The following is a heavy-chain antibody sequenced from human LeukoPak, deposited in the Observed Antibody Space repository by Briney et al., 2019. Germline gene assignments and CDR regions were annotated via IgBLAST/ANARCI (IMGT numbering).Heavy chain of an antibody. Sequence: GGSLRLSCAASTFTFGNYWMSWVRQAPGKGLEWVANIKEDGSEECYVDSVKGRFTISRDNTKNSLYLQTNSLRAEDTAVYYCARDPAAWDYWGQGTLVTVSS. J-gene: IGHJ4*02. CDR2: IKEDGSEE. V-gene: IGHV3-7*01. D-gene: IGHD6-13*01. CDR3: ARDPAAWDY. CDR1: TFTFGNYW.